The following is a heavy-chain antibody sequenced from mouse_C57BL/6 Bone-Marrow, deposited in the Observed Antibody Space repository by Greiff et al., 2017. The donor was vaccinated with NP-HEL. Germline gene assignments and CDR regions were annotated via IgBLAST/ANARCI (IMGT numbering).Heavy chain of an antibody. J-gene: IGHJ2*01. CDR1: GYTFTSYW. CDR3: ASPVTTVVGFDD. D-gene: IGHD1-1*01. V-gene: IGHV1-64*01. Sequence: QVQLQQPGAELVKPGASVKLSCKASGYTFTSYWMHWVKQRPGQGLEWIGMIHPNSGSTNYNEKFKSKATLTVDKSSSTAYMQLSSLTSEDSAVYYCASPVTTVVGFDDWGKGTTLTVSS. CDR2: IHPNSGST.